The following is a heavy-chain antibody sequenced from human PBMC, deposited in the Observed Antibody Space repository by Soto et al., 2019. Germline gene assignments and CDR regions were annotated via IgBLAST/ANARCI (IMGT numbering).Heavy chain of an antibody. V-gene: IGHV3-30*04. D-gene: IGHD2-15*01. CDR3: AKSNPGYCSGGSCYSHYYYYGMDV. CDR1: GFTFSSYT. Sequence: LRLSCAASGFTFSSYTMHWVRQAPGKGLEWVAVISYDGNKKYYADSVKGPFTISRDNSKNTLFLQMNSLRAEDTAVYYCAKSNPGYCSGGSCYSHYYYYGMDVWGQGTTVTVSS. J-gene: IGHJ6*02. CDR2: ISYDGNKK.